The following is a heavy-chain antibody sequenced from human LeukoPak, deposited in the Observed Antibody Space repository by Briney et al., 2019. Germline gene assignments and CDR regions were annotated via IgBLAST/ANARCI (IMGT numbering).Heavy chain of an antibody. Sequence: ASVKVSCKASGYTFTGYYMHWVRQAPGQGLEWMGRINPNSGGTNYAQKFQGRVTMTRDTSISTAYMELSRLRSDDTAVYYCARADYYGSGKSLLYFDYWGQGTLVTVSS. D-gene: IGHD3-10*01. CDR2: INPNSGGT. CDR1: GYTFTGYY. V-gene: IGHV1-2*06. J-gene: IGHJ4*02. CDR3: ARADYYGSGKSLLYFDY.